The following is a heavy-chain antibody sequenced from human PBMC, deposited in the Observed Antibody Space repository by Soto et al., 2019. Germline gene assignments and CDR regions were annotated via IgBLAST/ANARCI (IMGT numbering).Heavy chain of an antibody. CDR2: IYYSGTT. D-gene: IGHD2-21*02. Sequence: SSETLSLTCTVSGGSVTSGNYYWSWIRQPPGKGLEWIGHIYYSGTTNYNPSLKSRVTISIDASKNQFSLKLSSVTAADTAVYYCARGPVVTPFVDYWGQGTLVTVSS. CDR3: ARGPVVTPFVDY. CDR1: GGSVTSGNYY. V-gene: IGHV4-61*01. J-gene: IGHJ4*02.